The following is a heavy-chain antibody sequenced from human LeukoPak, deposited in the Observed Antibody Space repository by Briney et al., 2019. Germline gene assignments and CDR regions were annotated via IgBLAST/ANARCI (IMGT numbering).Heavy chain of an antibody. J-gene: IGHJ3*02. CDR3: ARTRITIFGVAFDAFDI. CDR1: GYSFTTYW. V-gene: IGHV5-51*01. CDR2: IYPGDSDT. D-gene: IGHD3-3*01. Sequence: GESLKISCKGSGYSFTTYWIGWVRQMPGKGLDGMGIIYPGDSDTRYSASFQGQVTISADKSISTAYLQWSSLKASDTAMYYCARTRITIFGVAFDAFDIWGQGTMVTVSS.